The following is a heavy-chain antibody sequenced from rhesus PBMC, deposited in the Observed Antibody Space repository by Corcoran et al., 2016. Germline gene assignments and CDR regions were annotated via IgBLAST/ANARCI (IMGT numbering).Heavy chain of an antibody. CDR3: ARGGYSYSYRYGLDS. CDR2: ISGSGGST. Sequence: QLQLQESGPGLVKPSETLSVTCAVSGGSISSSYWSWIRQPPGKGLEWIGRISGSGGSTDNNPSLKSRVTIATDTSKNQFSLKLSSVTAADTAVYYCARGGYSYSYRYGLDSWGQGVVVTVSS. CDR1: GGSISSSY. V-gene: IGHV4-173*01. D-gene: IGHD5-12*01. J-gene: IGHJ6*01.